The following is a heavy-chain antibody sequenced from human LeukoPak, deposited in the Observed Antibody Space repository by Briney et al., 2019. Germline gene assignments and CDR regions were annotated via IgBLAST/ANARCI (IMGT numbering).Heavy chain of an antibody. CDR3: AKAGPGTMTFDAFDI. J-gene: IGHJ3*02. D-gene: IGHD3-22*01. Sequence: PGGSLRLSCPASAFTFSNYVMSWVRQAPGKGLEWISTISARGERTYHADSVRGRFTISRDNSKNTMHRQMNSLRADDTTVYYGAKAGPGTMTFDAFDIWGQGTVGTVSS. CDR1: AFTFSNYV. V-gene: IGHV3-23*01. CDR2: ISARGERT.